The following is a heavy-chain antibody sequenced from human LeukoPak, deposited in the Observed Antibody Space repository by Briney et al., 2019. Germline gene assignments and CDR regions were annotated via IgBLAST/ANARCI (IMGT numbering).Heavy chain of an antibody. D-gene: IGHD3-22*01. CDR1: GYTFTSYY. CDR2: INPSGGST. J-gene: IGHJ4*02. Sequence: ASVKVSCKASGYTFTSYYMHWVRQAPGQGLEWMGIINPSGGSTSYAQKFQGRVTMTRDTSTSTVYMELSSLRSEDTAVYYCARDWANYYDSSGYYYGGVDYWGQGTLVTVSS. V-gene: IGHV1-46*01. CDR3: ARDWANYYDSSGYYYGGVDY.